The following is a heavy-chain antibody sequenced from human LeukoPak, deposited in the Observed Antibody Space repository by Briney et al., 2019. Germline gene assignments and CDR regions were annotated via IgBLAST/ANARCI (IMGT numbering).Heavy chain of an antibody. CDR2: IYYRGTT. V-gene: IGHV4-39*07. CDR3: SRGTSLAAGAF. D-gene: IGHD1-1*01. CDR1: AGSVSSSPYY. Sequence: SETLSLTCSVSAGSVSSSPYYWGWIRQPPGKGLEWIGSIYYRGTTFYNPSLKNRVTISIDMSRNQFSLQLSSVTDADTAVYYCSRGTSLAAGAFWAQGTLVTVSS. J-gene: IGHJ4*02.